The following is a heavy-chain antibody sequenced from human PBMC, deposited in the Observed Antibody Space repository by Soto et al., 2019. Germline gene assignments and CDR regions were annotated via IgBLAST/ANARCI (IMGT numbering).Heavy chain of an antibody. D-gene: IGHD1-26*01. CDR2: VSYSGST. CDR1: GGSISSYY. J-gene: IGHJ4*02. CDR3: ARRDGAFDY. Sequence: QVQLQEAGPGLVKPSETLSLTCSVSGGSISSYYWSWIRQPPGKRLEWLGYVSYSGSTNYNPSLKSRVTMSVDTSKNQFSLKLSSVTAADTAVYYCARRDGAFDYWGQGTLVTVSS. V-gene: IGHV4-59*08.